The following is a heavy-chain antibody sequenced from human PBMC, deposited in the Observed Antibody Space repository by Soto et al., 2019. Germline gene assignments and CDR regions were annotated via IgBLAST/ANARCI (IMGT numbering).Heavy chain of an antibody. CDR3: ARGKGRYYGSGPHYYYGMDV. CDR2: INHSGST. D-gene: IGHD3-10*01. J-gene: IGHJ6*04. V-gene: IGHV4-34*01. Sequence: PSETLSVTCAVYGGSFSGYYWSWIRQPPGKGLEWIGEINHSGSTNYNPSLKSRVTISVDTSKNQFSLKLSSVTAADTAVYYCARGKGRYYGSGPHYYYGMDVRGKCTKVTASS. CDR1: GGSFSGYY.